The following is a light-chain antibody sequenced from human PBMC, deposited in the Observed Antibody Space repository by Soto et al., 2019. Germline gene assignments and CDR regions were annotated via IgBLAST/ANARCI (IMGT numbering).Light chain of an antibody. CDR2: DAS. V-gene: IGKV3-11*01. J-gene: IGKJ1*01. CDR1: QNFRGL. CDR3: LQYKSYWT. Sequence: VLTQSSVPLSLSPGETATFSCRARQNFRGLLAWYQQKPGQAPRLLIYDASNRATGIPHRFSGSGSGTEFTLKISSLEADDFGAYYCLQYKSYWTFGQGTKVDIK.